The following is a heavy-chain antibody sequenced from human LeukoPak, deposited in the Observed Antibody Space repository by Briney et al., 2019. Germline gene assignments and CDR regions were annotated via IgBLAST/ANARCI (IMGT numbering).Heavy chain of an antibody. V-gene: IGHV3-21*01. Sequence: GGSLRLSCAASGFTFSSYSMNWVRQAPGKGLEWVSSISSSSSYIYYADSVKGRFTISRDNAKNSLYLHMNSLRAEDTAVYYCARGTAKDFWSGLNWFDPWGQGTLVTVSS. CDR3: ARGTAKDFWSGLNWFDP. CDR2: ISSSSSYI. D-gene: IGHD3-3*01. J-gene: IGHJ5*02. CDR1: GFTFSSYS.